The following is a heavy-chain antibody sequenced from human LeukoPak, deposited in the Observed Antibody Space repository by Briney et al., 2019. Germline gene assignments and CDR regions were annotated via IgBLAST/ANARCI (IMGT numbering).Heavy chain of an antibody. J-gene: IGHJ4*02. D-gene: IGHD3-9*01. Sequence: SETLSLTCAVSGYSISSRYYWGWIRQPPGKGLEWIGRIYHSGSTYYNPSLKSRVTISVDMSKNHFSLKLSSVTAADTAVYYCARWGREYYDILTRSYYFDYWGQGTLVTVSS. CDR3: ARWGREYYDILTRSYYFDY. CDR1: GYSISSRYY. V-gene: IGHV4-38-2*01. CDR2: IYHSGST.